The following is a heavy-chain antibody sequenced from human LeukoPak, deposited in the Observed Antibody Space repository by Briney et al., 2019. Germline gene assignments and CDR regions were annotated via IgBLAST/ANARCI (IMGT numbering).Heavy chain of an antibody. Sequence: GGSLRLSCAASGFTFSSYAMNWVRQAPGKGLERVSGITGSGDNTYYADSMKGRFTISRDNSKNKLHVQVNSLRAEDTAIYYCAKGKYRTGWGASVFDLWGQGTMVTVSS. CDR1: GFTFSSYA. J-gene: IGHJ3*01. CDR2: ITGSGDNT. CDR3: AKGKYRTGWGASVFDL. V-gene: IGHV3-23*01. D-gene: IGHD6-19*01.